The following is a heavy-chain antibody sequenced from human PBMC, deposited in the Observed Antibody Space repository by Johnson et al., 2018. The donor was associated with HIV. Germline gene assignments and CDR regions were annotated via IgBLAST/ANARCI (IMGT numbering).Heavy chain of an antibody. CDR2: VSYDGSER. CDR1: GFSFSSYA. D-gene: IGHD1-26*01. CDR3: AKDRYIKGASTGFDI. Sequence: QVQLVESGGGVVQPGRSLRLSCAASGFSFSSYAMHWVRQAPGKGLEWVAVVSYDGSERYYADSVKGRFTISRDSSKNTLYLQMNILRSEDTAVYYCAKDRYIKGASTGFDIWGQGTMVTVSS. V-gene: IGHV3-30*04. J-gene: IGHJ3*02.